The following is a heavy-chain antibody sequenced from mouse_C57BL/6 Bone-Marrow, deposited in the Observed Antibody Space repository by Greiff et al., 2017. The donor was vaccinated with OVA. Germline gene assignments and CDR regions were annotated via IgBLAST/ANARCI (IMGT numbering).Heavy chain of an antibody. CDR1: GYTFTSSG. V-gene: IGHV1-81*01. CDR3: ARSTMVTTG. J-gene: IGHJ2*01. CDR2: IYPRSGNT. D-gene: IGHD2-2*01. Sequence: QVQLQQSGAELARPGASVKLSCKASGYTFTSSGISWVKQRTGQGLEWIGEIYPRSGNTYYNEKFKGKATLTADKSSSTAYMELRSLTSEYSAVYFCARSTMVTTGWGQGTTLTVSS.